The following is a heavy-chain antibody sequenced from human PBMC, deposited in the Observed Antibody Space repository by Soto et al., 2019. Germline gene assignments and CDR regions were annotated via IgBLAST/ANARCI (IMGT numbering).Heavy chain of an antibody. V-gene: IGHV1-69*13. Sequence: ASVKVSCKASGGTFSSYAISWVRQAPGQGLEWMGGIIPIFGTANYAQKFQGRVTITADESTSTAYMELSSLRSEDTAVYYCARRGSCSSTSCYWNYYYGMDVWGQGTTVTVSS. CDR3: ARRGSCSSTSCYWNYYYGMDV. CDR2: IIPIFGTA. D-gene: IGHD2-2*01. CDR1: GGTFSSYA. J-gene: IGHJ6*02.